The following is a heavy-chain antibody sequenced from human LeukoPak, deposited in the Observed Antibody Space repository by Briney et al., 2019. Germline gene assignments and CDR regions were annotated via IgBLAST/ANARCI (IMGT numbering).Heavy chain of an antibody. CDR1: GVTFSSYW. V-gene: IGHV3-7*01. J-gene: IGHJ5*02. D-gene: IGHD3-22*01. CDR3: ARLHYIYYDRDNWFDP. Sequence: GGSLRLSCAASGVTFSSYWMSWVRQAPGKGLEWVANIKQDGSEKYYVDSVKGRFTISRDNAKNSLYLQMNSLRAEDTAVYYCARLHYIYYDRDNWFDPWGQGTLVTVSS. CDR2: IKQDGSEK.